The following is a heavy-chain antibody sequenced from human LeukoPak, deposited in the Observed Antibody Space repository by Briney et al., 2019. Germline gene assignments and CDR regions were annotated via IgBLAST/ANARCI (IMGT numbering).Heavy chain of an antibody. CDR1: GYTFTSCD. V-gene: IGHV1-8*01. CDR3: ARSGVVVPAAMNYYYGMDV. J-gene: IGHJ6*02. CDR2: MNHNSGNT. D-gene: IGHD2-2*01. Sequence: ASVKVSCKASGYTFTSCDINWVRQATGQGLEWMGWMNHNSGNTGYAQKFQGRVTMTRNTSISTAYMELSSLRSEDTAVYYCARSGVVVPAAMNYYYGMDVWGQGTTVTVSS.